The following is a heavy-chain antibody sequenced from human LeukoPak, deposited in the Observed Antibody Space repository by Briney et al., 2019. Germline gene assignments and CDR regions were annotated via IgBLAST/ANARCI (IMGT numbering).Heavy chain of an antibody. V-gene: IGHV4-30-2*01. CDR1: GGSISSGGYY. CDR2: IYHSGST. Sequence: SETLSLTCTVSGGSISSGGYYWSWIRQPPGKGLEWIGYIYHSGSTNYNPSLKSRVTISVDTSKNQFSLKLSSVTAADTAVYYCARGRGSGYYGRHAPLDYWGQGTLVTVSS. CDR3: ARGRGSGYYGRHAPLDY. D-gene: IGHD3-3*01. J-gene: IGHJ4*02.